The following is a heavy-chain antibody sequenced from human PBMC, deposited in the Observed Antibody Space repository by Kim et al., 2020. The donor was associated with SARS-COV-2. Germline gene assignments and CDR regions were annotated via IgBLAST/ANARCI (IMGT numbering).Heavy chain of an antibody. J-gene: IGHJ4*02. D-gene: IGHD1-1*01. V-gene: IGHV4-34*01. CDR3: ARATEGTHNPDY. Sequence: NPSLKSRVTISVDTSKNQFSLKLSSVTAADTAVYYCARATEGTHNPDYWGQGTLVTVSS.